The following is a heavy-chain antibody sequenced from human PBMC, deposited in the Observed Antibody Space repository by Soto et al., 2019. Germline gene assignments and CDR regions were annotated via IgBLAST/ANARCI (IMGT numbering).Heavy chain of an antibody. Sequence: EVQLVESGGGLVQPGGSLRLSCAASEVTFGSYSMNWVRQAPGQGLEWVSYISSSGTIYYADSVKGRVTISRDNAKYSMYLQMHSVTDVYMCVYYCAGGILLSVPYYFHSLGQGALVTVSS. CDR2: ISSSGTI. CDR1: EVTFGSYS. V-gene: IGHV3-48*02. CDR3: AGGILLSVPYYFHS. J-gene: IGHJ4*02. D-gene: IGHD3-10*01.